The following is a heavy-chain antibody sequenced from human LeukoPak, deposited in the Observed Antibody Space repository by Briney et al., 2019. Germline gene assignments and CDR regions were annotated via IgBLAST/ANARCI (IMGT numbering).Heavy chain of an antibody. V-gene: IGHV4-39*01. Sequence: SETLSLTCTVSGGAISSIGYVWGCGRPSPGNGLEWIGSLPYSGRTHYTPSLKRRVTISVDMSKDQFSLTLRSVTAADTAVYYCARRPSPPDAFDIWGQGTMVTVSS. J-gene: IGHJ3*02. CDR2: LPYSGRT. CDR3: ARRPSPPDAFDI. CDR1: GGAISSIGYV.